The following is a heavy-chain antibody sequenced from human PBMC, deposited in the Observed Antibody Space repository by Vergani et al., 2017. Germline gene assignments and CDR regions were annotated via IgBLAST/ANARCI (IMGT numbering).Heavy chain of an antibody. CDR3: ARGGAVAGYYYYYYMDV. CDR1: GGSISSYY. D-gene: IGHD6-19*01. CDR2: IYTSGST. J-gene: IGHJ6*03. V-gene: IGHV4-4*07. Sequence: QVQLQESGPGLVKPSETLSLTCTVSGGSISSYYWSWIRQPAGKGLEWIGRIYTSGSTNYNPSLKSRVTMSVDTSKNQFSLKLSSVTAADTAVYYCARGGAVAGYYYYYYMDVWGKGTTVTVSS.